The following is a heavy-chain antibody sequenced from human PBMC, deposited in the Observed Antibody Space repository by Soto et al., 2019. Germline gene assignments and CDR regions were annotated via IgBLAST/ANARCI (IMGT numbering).Heavy chain of an antibody. CDR3: ARSRIVMGYSSSWYREDGWFDP. D-gene: IGHD6-13*01. CDR2: IIPIFGTA. V-gene: IGHV1-69*01. J-gene: IGHJ5*02. CDR1: GGTFSSYA. Sequence: QVQLVQSGAEVKKPGSSVKVSCKASGGTFSSYAISWVRQAPGQGLEWMGGIIPIFGTANYAQKFQGRVTITADESTSTAYMELSCLRSEDTAVYYCARSRIVMGYSSSWYREDGWFDPWGQGTLVTVSS.